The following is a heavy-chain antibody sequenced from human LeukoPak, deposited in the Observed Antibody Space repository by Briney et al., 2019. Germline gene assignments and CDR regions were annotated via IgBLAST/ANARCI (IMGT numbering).Heavy chain of an antibody. Sequence: PSETLSLTCAVYGGSFSGYYWSWIRQPPGKGLEWIGEINHSGSTNYNPSLKSRVTISVDTSKNQFSLKLGSVTAADTAVYYCARGLVLRYFDWFDYWGQGTLVTVSS. CDR3: ARGLVLRYFDWFDY. V-gene: IGHV4-34*01. CDR1: GGSFSGYY. D-gene: IGHD3-9*01. J-gene: IGHJ4*02. CDR2: INHSGST.